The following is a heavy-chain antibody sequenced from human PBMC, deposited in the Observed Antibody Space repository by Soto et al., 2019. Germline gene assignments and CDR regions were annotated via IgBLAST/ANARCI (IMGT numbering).Heavy chain of an antibody. D-gene: IGHD6-19*01. CDR1: GFTFSSYG. V-gene: IGHV3-30*18. J-gene: IGHJ4*02. Sequence: GGSLRLSCAASGFTFSSYGMHWVRQAPGKGLEWVAVISYDGSNKYYADSVKGRFTISRDNSKNTLYLQMNSLRAEDTAVYYCAKAPPVADLGFDYWGQGTLVTVSS. CDR3: AKAPPVADLGFDY. CDR2: ISYDGSNK.